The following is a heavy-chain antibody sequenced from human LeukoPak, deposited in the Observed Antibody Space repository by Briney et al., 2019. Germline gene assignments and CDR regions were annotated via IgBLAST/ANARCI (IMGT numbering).Heavy chain of an antibody. D-gene: IGHD2-21*01. CDR2: VYYSGST. CDR3: AREANSPTARYWYFDL. V-gene: IGHV4-59*02. Sequence: KPSETLSLTCTVSGGSVSSYYRSWMRQSPGKGLECIGYVYYSGSTNYNPALKSRVTISLDTSENQFSLKLSSVTAADTVVYYCAREANSPTARYWYFDLWGRGTQVTVSS. CDR1: GGSVSSYY. J-gene: IGHJ2*01.